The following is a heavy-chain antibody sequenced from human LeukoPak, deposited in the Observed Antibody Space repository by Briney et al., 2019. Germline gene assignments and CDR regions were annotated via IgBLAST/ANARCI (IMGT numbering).Heavy chain of an antibody. CDR2: IYPGDSDT. CDR3: ARRRLQLMGPTDV. D-gene: IGHD5-18*01. Sequence: PGESLKISCKGSGYSFTSYWIGWLRQMPGKGLEWMGVIYPGDSDTRYSPSFQGQVTISADKSISTAYLQWSSLKASDTAMYYCARRRLQLMGPTDVWGQGTTVTVSS. V-gene: IGHV5-51*01. J-gene: IGHJ6*02. CDR1: GYSFTSYW.